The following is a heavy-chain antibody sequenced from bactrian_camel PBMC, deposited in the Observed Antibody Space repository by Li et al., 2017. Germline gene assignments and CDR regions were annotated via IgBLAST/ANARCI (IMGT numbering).Heavy chain of an antibody. J-gene: IGHJ6*01. CDR2: IDNDGVA. CDR1: GDTASKYC. CDR3: AAVPWSGGSCVWNNFGY. Sequence: HVQLVESGGGSVQPGGSLKLSCAASGDTASKYCMTWFRQGAGEEREEIAAIDNDGVASYADSVKGRFSVSQDNAKNTVYLQMNSLKPEDTAMYYCAAVPWSGGSCVWNNFGYWGQGTQVTVS. V-gene: IGHV3S26*01. D-gene: IGHD2*01.